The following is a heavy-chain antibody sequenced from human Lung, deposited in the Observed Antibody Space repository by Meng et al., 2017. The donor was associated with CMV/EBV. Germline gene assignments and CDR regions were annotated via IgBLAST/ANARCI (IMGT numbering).Heavy chain of an antibody. CDR2: ISSGSTSI. Sequence: VPLVDSGGGLGQPGGSLRLSCAASGFTLSDSNMNWGRQAPGKGLEWVSSISSGSTSIYYADSVKGRFTISRDNAKNSLYLQMNSLRAEDTALYYCATDKGEGFDPWGQGTLVTVSS. CDR1: GFTLSDSN. V-gene: IGHV3-21*01. J-gene: IGHJ5*02. CDR3: ATDKGEGFDP. D-gene: IGHD2-21*01.